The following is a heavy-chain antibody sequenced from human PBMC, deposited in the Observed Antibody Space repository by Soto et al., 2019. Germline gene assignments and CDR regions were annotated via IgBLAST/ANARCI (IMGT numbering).Heavy chain of an antibody. Sequence: QVQLVQSGAEVKKPGASVKVSCKASGYTCTSYDIIWVRPATGQGLEWMGWMNPSTGNTDSAEKFQGRLTMTRNTSISTVYMELSRLSFEDTAVYYCARGRIIVAGGFDPWGQGTLVTVSS. V-gene: IGHV1-8*01. CDR3: ARGRIIVAGGFDP. CDR2: MNPSTGNT. CDR1: GYTCTSYD. J-gene: IGHJ5*01. D-gene: IGHD6-19*01.